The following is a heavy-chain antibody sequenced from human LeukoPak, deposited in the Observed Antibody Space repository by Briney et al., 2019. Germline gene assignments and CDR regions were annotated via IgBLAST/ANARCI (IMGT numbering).Heavy chain of an antibody. J-gene: IGHJ3*02. CDR3: ARDSAIGLDALDI. D-gene: IGHD2-2*02. CDR1: GDTVSNNTAA. CDR2: TFYRSEWYR. V-gene: IGHV6-1*01. Sequence: SQTLSLTCAISGDTVSNNTAAWNWIRQSPSRGLEWLGRTFYRSEWYRDYAVSVKSRITNNPDTSKNQFSLQLQSVTPEDTAVYFCARDSAIGLDALDIWGQGTMVTVSS.